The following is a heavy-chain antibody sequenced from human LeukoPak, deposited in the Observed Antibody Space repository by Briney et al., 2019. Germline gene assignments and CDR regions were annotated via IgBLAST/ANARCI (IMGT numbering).Heavy chain of an antibody. Sequence: SQTLSLTCAISGDSVSSNSGAWNWIRQSPSRGLEWLGRTYYRSKWYTEYAVSVKGRITINPDTSKNQFSLQLSSVNPEDTAVYYCARLGSGSNYWGQGTLVTVSS. CDR1: GDSVSSNSGA. D-gene: IGHD3-10*01. V-gene: IGHV6-1*01. CDR3: ARLGSGSNY. J-gene: IGHJ4*02. CDR2: TYYRSKWYT.